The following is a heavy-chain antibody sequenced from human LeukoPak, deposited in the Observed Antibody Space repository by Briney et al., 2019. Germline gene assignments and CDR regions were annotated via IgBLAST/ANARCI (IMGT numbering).Heavy chain of an antibody. D-gene: IGHD3-3*01. CDR2: ITSTSSDV. Sequence: GGSLRLSCAAAGFNFKFYSMNWVRQAPGKGLEWVSFITSTSSDVFYADSVKGRFTVSRDNARNSLYLQMNSLRAEDTAVYHCATGVSDFWSGYYIYWGQGTLVTVSS. CDR3: ATGVSDFWSGYYIY. J-gene: IGHJ4*02. V-gene: IGHV3-21*01. CDR1: GFNFKFYS.